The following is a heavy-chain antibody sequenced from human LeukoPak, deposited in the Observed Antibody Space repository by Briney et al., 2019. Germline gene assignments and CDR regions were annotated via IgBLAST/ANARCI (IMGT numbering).Heavy chain of an antibody. J-gene: IGHJ4*02. CDR1: GFTFSSYG. V-gene: IGHV3-33*01. Sequence: HPGRSLRLSCAASGFTFSSYGMHWVRQAPDKGLEWVADIWYDGSNKYYADSVKGRSTISRDNYKNTLYLQMNSVRAEDTAVDYCARDHGPGRYFSHCDYWGQGTLVTVSS. CDR2: IWYDGSNK. D-gene: IGHD3-10*01. CDR3: ARDHGPGRYFSHCDY.